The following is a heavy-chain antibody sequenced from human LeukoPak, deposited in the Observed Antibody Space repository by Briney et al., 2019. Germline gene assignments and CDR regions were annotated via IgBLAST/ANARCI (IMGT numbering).Heavy chain of an antibody. Sequence: SQTLSLTCTVSGGSISSGDYYWSWIRQPPGKGLEWIGYIYYSGSTYYNPSLKSRVTISADTSKNQFSLKLSSVTAADTAVYYCARGDSSGYYFDYWGQGTLVTVSS. CDR2: IYYSGST. D-gene: IGHD3-22*01. V-gene: IGHV4-30-4*01. CDR1: GGSISSGDYY. CDR3: ARGDSSGYYFDY. J-gene: IGHJ4*02.